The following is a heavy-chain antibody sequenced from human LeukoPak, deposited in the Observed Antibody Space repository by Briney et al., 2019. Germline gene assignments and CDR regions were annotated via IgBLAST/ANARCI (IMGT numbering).Heavy chain of an antibody. CDR2: VYFSGDT. CDR1: GYSISRGYS. V-gene: IGHV4-38-2*02. J-gene: IGHJ3*02. Sequence: SETLSLTCTVSGYSISRGYSWSWIRQPPGKGLEWIGDVYFSGDTKYNPSLQSRVTISLDTSQNQFSLRLRSVTAADTAVYYCARDPSHHSGTFDIWGQGTMVTVSS. CDR3: ARDPSHHSGTFDI. D-gene: IGHD2-15*01.